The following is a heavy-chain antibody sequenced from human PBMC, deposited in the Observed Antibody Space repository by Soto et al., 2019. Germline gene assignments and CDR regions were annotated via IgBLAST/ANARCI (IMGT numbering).Heavy chain of an antibody. V-gene: IGHV6-1*01. CDR1: RDSVSGNSAA. CDR3: ARVPTRTYGMDV. CDR2: TYYRSKWYN. Sequence: SQTLSLTCVLSRDSVSGNSAAWNWIRQSPSRGLEWLGRTYYRSKWYNDYAVSVKSRITINPDTSKNQFSLQLNSVTPENTAVYYCARVPTRTYGMDVWGQGTTVTVSS. D-gene: IGHD5-12*01. J-gene: IGHJ6*02.